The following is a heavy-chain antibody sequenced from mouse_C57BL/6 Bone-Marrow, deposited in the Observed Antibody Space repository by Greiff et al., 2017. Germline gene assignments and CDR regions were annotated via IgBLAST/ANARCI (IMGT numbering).Heavy chain of an antibody. Sequence: VQLQQSGAELVRPGASVKLSCTASGFNIKDYYMHWVKQRPEQGLEWIGRIDPEDGDTEYAPKFQGKATMTADTSSNTAYLQLSSLTSEDTAVYYCTTVITTVVAWDYFDYWGQGTTLPVSS. V-gene: IGHV14-1*01. CDR3: TTVITTVVAWDYFDY. CDR1: GFNIKDYY. J-gene: IGHJ2*01. D-gene: IGHD1-1*01. CDR2: IDPEDGDT.